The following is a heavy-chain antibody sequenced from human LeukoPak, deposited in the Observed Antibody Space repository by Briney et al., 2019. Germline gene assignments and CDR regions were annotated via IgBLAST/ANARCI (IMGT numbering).Heavy chain of an antibody. D-gene: IGHD6-6*01. CDR3: ARSEGIAARFRY. V-gene: IGHV4-34*01. CDR2: IDHSGST. Sequence: SETLSLTCAVYGGSFSGYYWSWIRQPPGKGLEWIGEIDHSGSTNYNPPLKSRVTISVDTSKNQFSLKLSSVTAADTAVYYCARSEGIAARFRYWGQGTLVTVSS. J-gene: IGHJ4*02. CDR1: GGSFSGYY.